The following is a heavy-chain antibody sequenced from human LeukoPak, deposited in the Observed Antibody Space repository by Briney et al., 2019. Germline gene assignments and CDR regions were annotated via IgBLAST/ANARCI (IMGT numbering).Heavy chain of an antibody. CDR3: AKDDYSKHAFDI. D-gene: IGHD6-13*01. J-gene: IGHJ3*02. Sequence: GGSLRLSCAASGFTFSSYVMHWVRQAPGKGLEWVAVISYDGSNKYYADSVKGRFTISRDNSKNTLYLQMNSLRAEDTAVYYCAKDDYSKHAFDIWGQGTMVTVSS. CDR1: GFTFSSYV. V-gene: IGHV3-30*18. CDR2: ISYDGSNK.